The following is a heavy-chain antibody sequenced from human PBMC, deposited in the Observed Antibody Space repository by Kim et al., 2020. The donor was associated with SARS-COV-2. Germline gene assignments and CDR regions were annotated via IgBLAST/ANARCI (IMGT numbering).Heavy chain of an antibody. J-gene: IGHJ5*02. CDR2: ISYDGSNK. CDR3: AKDGLPVFGELYSWFDP. CDR1: GFTFSSYG. D-gene: IGHD3-10*01. Sequence: GGSLRLSCAASGFTFSSYGMHWVRQAPGKGLEWVAVISYDGSNKYYADSVKGRFTISRDNSKNTLYLQMNSLRAEDTAVYYCAKDGLPVFGELYSWFDPWGQGTLVTVSS. V-gene: IGHV3-30*18.